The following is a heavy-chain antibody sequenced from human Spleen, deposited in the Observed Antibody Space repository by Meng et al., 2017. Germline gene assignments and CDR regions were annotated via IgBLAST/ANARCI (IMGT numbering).Heavy chain of an antibody. V-gene: IGHV4/OR15-8*02. CDR1: VGSISSIDW. Sequence: QGQLQGSGPGLVKPSGTLSLTCVVSVGSISSIDWWSWVRQPPGKGLEWIGEIYHGGDTNYNPSLKSRVTIAIDKSKNQFSLKLTSVTAADTAVYYCASWIYSCGWQWGQGALVTVSS. CDR2: IYHGGDT. D-gene: IGHD6-19*01. J-gene: IGHJ4*02. CDR3: ASWIYSCGWQ.